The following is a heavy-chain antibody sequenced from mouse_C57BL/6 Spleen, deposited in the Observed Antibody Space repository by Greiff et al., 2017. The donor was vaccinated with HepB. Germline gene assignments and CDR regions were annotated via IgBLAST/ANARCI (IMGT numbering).Heavy chain of an antibody. CDR3: ARTFITTVVAPDY. D-gene: IGHD1-1*01. J-gene: IGHJ2*01. Sequence: VQLQQSGAELARPGASVKMSCKASGYTFTSYTMHWVKQRPGQGLEWIGYINPSSGYTKYNQKFKDKATLTADKSSSTAYMQLSSLTSEDSAVYYCARTFITTVVAPDYWGQGTTLTVSS. CDR1: GYTFTSYT. V-gene: IGHV1-4*01. CDR2: INPSSGYT.